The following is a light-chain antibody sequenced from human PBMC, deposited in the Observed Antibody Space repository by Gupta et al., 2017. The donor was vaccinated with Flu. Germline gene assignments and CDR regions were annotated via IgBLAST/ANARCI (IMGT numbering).Light chain of an antibody. CDR3: CSYAGSRPI. CDR2: EAK. V-gene: IGLV2-23*01. Sequence: QSALTQPASVSGSPGQSITISCTGTSSDIGTYYLVSWYQQHPGKAPKLVIYEAKKRPSGVSDRFSGSKSGNTASLTISGLQAEDEADYYCCSYAGSRPIFGGGTKVTVL. CDR1: SSDIGTYYL. J-gene: IGLJ2*01.